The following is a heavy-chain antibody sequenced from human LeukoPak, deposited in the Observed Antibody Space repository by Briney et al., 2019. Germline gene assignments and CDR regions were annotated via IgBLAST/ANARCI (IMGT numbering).Heavy chain of an antibody. V-gene: IGHV1-69*05. Sequence: VASVKVSCKASGGTFSSYAISWVRQAPGQGLEWMGRIIPIFGTANYAQKFQGRVTITTDTSTSTAYMELRSLRSDDTAVYYCARSDMQQLVLLDYWGQGTLVTVSS. CDR1: GGTFSSYA. CDR2: IIPIFGTA. J-gene: IGHJ4*02. D-gene: IGHD6-13*01. CDR3: ARSDMQQLVLLDY.